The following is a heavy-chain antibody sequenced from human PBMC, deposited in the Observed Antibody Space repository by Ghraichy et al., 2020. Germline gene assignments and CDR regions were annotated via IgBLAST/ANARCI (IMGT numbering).Heavy chain of an antibody. V-gene: IGHV4-31*03. CDR3: ARDRSHYCTNGVCYTYYYYGMDV. CDR2: IYYSGST. Sequence: SETLSLTCTVFGGSISSGGYYWSWIRQHPGKGLEWIGYIYYSGSTYYNPSLKSRVTISVDTSKNQFSLKLSSVTAADTAVYYCARDRSHYCTNGVCYTYYYYGMDVWGQGTTVTVSS. D-gene: IGHD2-8*01. CDR1: GGSISSGGYY. J-gene: IGHJ6*02.